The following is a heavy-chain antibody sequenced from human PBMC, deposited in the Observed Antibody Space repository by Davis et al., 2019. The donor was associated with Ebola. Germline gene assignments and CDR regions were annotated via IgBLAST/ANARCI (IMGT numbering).Heavy chain of an antibody. CDR1: GFTFSSYG. CDR3: ARAPGSCTGGRCSLGY. Sequence: GESLKISCAASGFTFSSYGMHWVRQAPGKGLEWVAVISYGGTNTYYADSVKGRFTISRDNAKNSLYLQMNSLRYEDTAVYYCARAPGSCTGGRCSLGYWGQGTLVTVSS. J-gene: IGHJ4*02. D-gene: IGHD2-15*01. CDR2: ISYGGTNT. V-gene: IGHV3-30*03.